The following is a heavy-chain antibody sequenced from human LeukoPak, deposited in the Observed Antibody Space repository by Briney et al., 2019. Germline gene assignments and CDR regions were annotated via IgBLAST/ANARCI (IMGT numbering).Heavy chain of an antibody. Sequence: SETLSLTCTVSGYSISSGYYWGWIRQPPGKGLEWIGEINHSGSTNYNPSLKSRVTISVDTSKNQFSLKLSSVTAADTAVYYCARGSTVQPQLLYYYYYMDVWGRGTTVTVSS. CDR3: ARGSTVQPQLLYYYYYMDV. J-gene: IGHJ6*03. CDR2: INHSGST. D-gene: IGHD2-15*01. V-gene: IGHV4-38-2*02. CDR1: GYSISSGYY.